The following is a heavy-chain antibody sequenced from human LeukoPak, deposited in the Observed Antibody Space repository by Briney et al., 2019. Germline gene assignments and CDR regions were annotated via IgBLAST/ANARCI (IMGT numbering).Heavy chain of an antibody. D-gene: IGHD6-13*01. CDR3: AGLTLDSSWTPRYPRY. CDR2: IYYSGST. Sequence: SETLSLTCTVSGGSISNYYWSWIRQPPGKGLEWIGYIYYSGSTNYNTSLNSRVTISVDTFKNQFSLKLSSVTAADTAVYYCAGLTLDSSWTPRYPRYWGQGTLVTVSS. J-gene: IGHJ4*02. CDR1: GGSISNYY. V-gene: IGHV4-59*01.